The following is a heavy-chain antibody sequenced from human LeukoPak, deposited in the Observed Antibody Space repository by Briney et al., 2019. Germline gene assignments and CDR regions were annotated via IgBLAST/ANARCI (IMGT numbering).Heavy chain of an antibody. Sequence: GGSLRLSCAASGFTFSSYGMHWVRQAPGKGLEWVAVIWYDGSNKYYADSVKGRFTISRDNSKNTLYLQMNSLRAEDTAVYYCVKDPSGNYFYFDYWGQGTLVTVSS. J-gene: IGHJ4*02. CDR1: GFTFSSYG. D-gene: IGHD1-26*01. CDR3: VKDPSGNYFYFDY. V-gene: IGHV3-33*06. CDR2: IWYDGSNK.